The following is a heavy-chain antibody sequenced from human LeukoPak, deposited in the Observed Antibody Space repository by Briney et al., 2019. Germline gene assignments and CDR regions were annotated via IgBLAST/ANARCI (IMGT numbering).Heavy chain of an antibody. D-gene: IGHD2-2*02. J-gene: IGHJ3*02. Sequence: GRSLRLSCAASGFTFSSYGMHWVRQAPGKGLEWVAVIWYDGSNKYYADSVKGRFTISRDNSKNTLYLQMNSLRAEDTAVYYCAKGLVPAAIDHVGDAFDIWGQGTMVTVSS. V-gene: IGHV3-33*06. CDR2: IWYDGSNK. CDR1: GFTFSSYG. CDR3: AKGLVPAAIDHVGDAFDI.